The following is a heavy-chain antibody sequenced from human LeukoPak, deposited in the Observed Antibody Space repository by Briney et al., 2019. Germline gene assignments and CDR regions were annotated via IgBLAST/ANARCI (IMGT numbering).Heavy chain of an antibody. D-gene: IGHD4-11*01. V-gene: IGHV3-30*03. J-gene: IGHJ5*02. CDR1: GFTFSSYG. CDR2: ISYDGSSK. Sequence: GSLRLSCAASGFTFSSYGMHWVRQAPGKGLEWVAVISYDGSSKYYADSVKGRFTISRDNSKNTLYLQMNSLRAEDTGVYYCARGSNYATTWFDPWGQGTLVTVSS. CDR3: ARGSNYATTWFDP.